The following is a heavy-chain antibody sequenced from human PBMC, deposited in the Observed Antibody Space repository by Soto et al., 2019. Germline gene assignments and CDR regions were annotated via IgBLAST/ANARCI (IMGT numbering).Heavy chain of an antibody. Sequence: GASVKVSCKASGYTFTNFGISWVRQDPGQGLEWMGWMNPNSGNTGYAQKFQGRVTMTRNTSISTAYMELSSLRSEDTAVYYCAIAERDRSSSSWYFFGVHPNHFDSWGQGTLVTVSS. CDR1: GYTFTNFG. CDR2: MNPNSGNT. D-gene: IGHD6-13*01. CDR3: AIAERDRSSSSWYFFGVHPNHFDS. J-gene: IGHJ4*02. V-gene: IGHV1-8*01.